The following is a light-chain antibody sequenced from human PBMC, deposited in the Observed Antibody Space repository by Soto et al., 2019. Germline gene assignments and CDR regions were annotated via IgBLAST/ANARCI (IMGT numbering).Light chain of an antibody. Sequence: QSVLTQPPSVSGAPGQRVTISCTGSSSNIGAGYDVHWYQQLPGTAPKLLIYANSNRPSGVPDQFSGSKSGTSASLAITGLQAEDEADYYCQSYDTSLSVVFGGGTKVTVL. CDR3: QSYDTSLSVV. CDR1: SSNIGAGYD. V-gene: IGLV1-40*01. CDR2: ANS. J-gene: IGLJ2*01.